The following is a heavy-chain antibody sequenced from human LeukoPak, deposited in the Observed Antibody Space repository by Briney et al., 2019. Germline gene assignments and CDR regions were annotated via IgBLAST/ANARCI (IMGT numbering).Heavy chain of an antibody. CDR1: GYTFTTYY. CDR3: ARAFTVTSPINY. CDR2: INPSGGAT. V-gene: IGHV1-46*01. J-gene: IGHJ4*02. Sequence: ASVKVSCMASGYTFTTYYMHWVRQAPGQGLEWMGIINPSGGATSYAQKFQGRLTMTRDTSTSTVYMELSSLRSEDTAVYYCARAFTVTSPINYWGQGTLVTVSS. D-gene: IGHD4-17*01.